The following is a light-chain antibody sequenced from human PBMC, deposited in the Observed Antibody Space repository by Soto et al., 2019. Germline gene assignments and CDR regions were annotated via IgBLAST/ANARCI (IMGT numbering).Light chain of an antibody. V-gene: IGKV1D-12*01. CDR1: QGIAGD. Sequence: DKQVTQSPSSLSFSVGERVPIPCLASQGIAGDLAWYQHKPGRAPELLIHAASSLEIGVPSRFSGSGSGTDFTLTINSLQPEDFATYYCHQAYSFPITFGQGTRLEIK. J-gene: IGKJ5*01. CDR2: AAS. CDR3: HQAYSFPIT.